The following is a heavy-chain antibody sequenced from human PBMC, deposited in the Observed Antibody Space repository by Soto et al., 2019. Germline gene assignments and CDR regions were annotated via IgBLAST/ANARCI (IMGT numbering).Heavy chain of an antibody. CDR2: IYHSGTT. CDR3: ARGVVAVAVYFDF. D-gene: IGHD6-19*01. V-gene: IGHV4-4*02. Sequence: SETLSLTCAVSGGSXSSSNWWSWVRQPPGKGLEWIGEIYHSGTTNYNPSLKSRVTISVDKSKSQFSLKLSSVTAADTAVYYCARGVVAVAVYFDFWGQGTLVTVSS. CDR1: GGSXSSSNW. J-gene: IGHJ4*02.